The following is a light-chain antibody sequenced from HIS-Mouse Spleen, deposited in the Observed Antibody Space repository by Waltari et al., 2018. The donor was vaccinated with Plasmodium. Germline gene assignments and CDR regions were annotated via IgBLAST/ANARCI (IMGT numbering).Light chain of an antibody. CDR3: SSYTSSSTYV. CDR1: SSDVGGSNF. J-gene: IGLJ1*01. CDR2: DVS. V-gene: IGLV2-14*03. Sequence: QSALTQPASVSGSPGQSITISCTGTSSDVGGSNFVTCYQQHPGKAPKLRIYDVSNRPSGVSNRFSGSKSGNTASLTISGLQAEDEADYYCSSYTSSSTYVFGTGTKVTVL.